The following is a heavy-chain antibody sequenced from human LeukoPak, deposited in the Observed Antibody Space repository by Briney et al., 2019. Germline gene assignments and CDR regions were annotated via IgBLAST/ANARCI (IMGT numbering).Heavy chain of an antibody. CDR3: ARDSGYDWRSESYHYDHGMDV. V-gene: IGHV3-21*01. CDR1: GFTFNTYS. J-gene: IGHJ6*02. D-gene: IGHD5-12*01. Sequence: GGSLRLSCAASGFTFNTYSINWVRQAPGKGLEWVSSISSGSTYIYYAESVKGRFTISRDNAKKSLYLQMNGLRAEDTAVYYCARDSGYDWRSESYHYDHGMDVWGQGTTVAVSS. CDR2: ISSGSTYI.